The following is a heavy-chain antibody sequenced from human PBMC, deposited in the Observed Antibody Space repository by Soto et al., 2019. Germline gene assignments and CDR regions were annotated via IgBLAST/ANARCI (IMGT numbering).Heavy chain of an antibody. CDR1: GYSFGNFW. V-gene: IGHV5-51*01. CDR2: VYPDDSDI. J-gene: IGHJ3*02. Sequence: EVQLVQSGAEVKKPGESLKISCKGSGYSFGNFWIAWVRQMPGKGLEWMGIVYPDDSDIRYSPSFQGQGTISADKSVRSAYLPLSTLRASGTAIYYCAKTLVGGGALDIWGQGTVVTVSS. D-gene: IGHD1-26*01. CDR3: AKTLVGGGALDI.